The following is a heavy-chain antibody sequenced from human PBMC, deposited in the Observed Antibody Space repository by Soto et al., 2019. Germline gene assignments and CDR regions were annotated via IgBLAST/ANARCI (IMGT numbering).Heavy chain of an antibody. J-gene: IGHJ6*02. CDR2: IDPSDSYT. D-gene: IGHD2-15*01. CDR1: GYSFTSYW. CDR3: ARQSPYCSGGSCYSMDV. Sequence: PGESLKISCKGSGYSFTSYWISWVRQMPGKGLEWMGRIDPSDSYTNYSPSFQGHVTISADKSISTAYLQWSSLKASDTAMYYCARQSPYCSGGSCYSMDVWGQGTTVTVSS. V-gene: IGHV5-10-1*01.